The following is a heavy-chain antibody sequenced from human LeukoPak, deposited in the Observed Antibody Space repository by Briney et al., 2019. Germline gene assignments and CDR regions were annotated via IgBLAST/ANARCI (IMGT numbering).Heavy chain of an antibody. V-gene: IGHV3-15*01. CDR3: TTGMYSSGWL. CDR2: IKSKTDGGTA. CDR1: GFTFSNAW. Sequence: GGSLRLSCAASGFTFSNAWMSWIRQAPGKGLEWIDRIKSKTDGGTADYAAPVKGRFSISRDDSKNTLHLQMNSLKTEDTAVYYCTTGMYSSGWLWGQGTLVTVSS. J-gene: IGHJ4*02. D-gene: IGHD6-19*01.